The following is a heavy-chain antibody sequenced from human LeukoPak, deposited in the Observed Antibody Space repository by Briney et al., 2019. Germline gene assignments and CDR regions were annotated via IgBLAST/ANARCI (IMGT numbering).Heavy chain of an antibody. CDR2: IYPGDSDT. CDR3: ARPGSPYYYGSGSLDYYYYYGMDV. D-gene: IGHD3-10*01. J-gene: IGHJ6*02. V-gene: IGHV5-51*01. CDR1: GYTFNIYW. Sequence: GESLKISCTGSGYTFNIYWIGWVRQMPGKGLEWMGIIYPGDSDTRYSPSFQGQVTISADKSISTAYLQWSSLKASDTAMYYCARPGSPYYYGSGSLDYYYYYGMDVWGQGTTVTVSS.